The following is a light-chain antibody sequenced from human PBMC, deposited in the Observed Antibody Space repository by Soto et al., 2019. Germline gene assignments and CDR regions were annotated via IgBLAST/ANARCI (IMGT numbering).Light chain of an antibody. CDR3: CSYAGSFPYV. V-gene: IGLV2-11*01. J-gene: IGLJ1*01. Sequence: QSALTRPASVSGSPGQSITISCTGTSSDVGGYNYVSWYQQHPGKAPKLMIYDVSKRPSGVPDRFSGSKSGNTASLTISGLQAEDEADYYCCSYAGSFPYVFGTGTKVTVL. CDR2: DVS. CDR1: SSDVGGYNY.